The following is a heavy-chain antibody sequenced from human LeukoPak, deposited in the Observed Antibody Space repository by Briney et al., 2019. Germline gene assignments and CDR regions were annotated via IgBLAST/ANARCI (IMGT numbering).Heavy chain of an antibody. V-gene: IGHV3-23*01. CDR1: GFTFDDYA. CDR3: AKVLTMVREPADY. Sequence: GRSLRLSCAASGFTFDDYAMHWVRQAPGKGLEWVSAISGSGGSTYYADSVKGRFTISRDNSKNTLYLQMNSLRAEDTAVYYCAKVLTMVREPADYWGQGTLVTVSS. D-gene: IGHD3-10*01. CDR2: ISGSGGST. J-gene: IGHJ4*02.